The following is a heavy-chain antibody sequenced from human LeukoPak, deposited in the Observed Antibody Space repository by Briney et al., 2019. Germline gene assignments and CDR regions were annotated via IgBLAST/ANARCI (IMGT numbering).Heavy chain of an antibody. CDR2: IYYSGST. Sequence: SETLSLTCTVSGGSISSYYWSWIRQPPGKGLEWIGYIYYSGSTNYNPSLKSRVTISADTSKNQFSLKLSSVTAADTAVYYCARDSGWEAFDIWGQGTMVTVSS. D-gene: IGHD1-26*01. V-gene: IGHV4-59*12. CDR1: GGSISSYY. CDR3: ARDSGWEAFDI. J-gene: IGHJ3*02.